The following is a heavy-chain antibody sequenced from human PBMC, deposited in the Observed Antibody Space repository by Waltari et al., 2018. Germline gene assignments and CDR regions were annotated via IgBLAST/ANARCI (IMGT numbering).Heavy chain of an antibody. CDR1: GYTFTGYA. J-gene: IGHJ4*02. V-gene: IGHV1-3*01. CDR3: ARAAFGYLAATAGY. Sequence: QVQLVQSGAEVKKTGASVKVSCKASGYTFTGYAIHWVRQAPGQRLEWMGWINAGNGNTKYSQKFQGRVTITRDTSANIAYMELSSLRAEDTAVYYCARAAFGYLAATAGYWGQGTLVTVSS. D-gene: IGHD6-13*01. CDR2: INAGNGNT.